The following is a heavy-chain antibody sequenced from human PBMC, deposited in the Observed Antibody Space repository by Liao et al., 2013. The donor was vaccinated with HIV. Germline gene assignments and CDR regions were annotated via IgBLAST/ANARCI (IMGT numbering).Heavy chain of an antibody. J-gene: IGHJ5*02. CDR3: ARARGAPGSSATWRYNYFDP. D-gene: IGHD5-24*01. CDR1: GVSSGSLTGFY. Sequence: VQLHESGPRVVKPSDTLSLTCTVSGVSSGSLTGFYWTWLRQSAGAGLEWIGHVYTSGSTNFNPALSGRVSLSIDSSKKQFSLTLESVTVADTAVYYCARARGAPGSSATWRYNYFDPWGQGMQVTVST. CDR2: VYTSGST. V-gene: IGHV4-4*07.